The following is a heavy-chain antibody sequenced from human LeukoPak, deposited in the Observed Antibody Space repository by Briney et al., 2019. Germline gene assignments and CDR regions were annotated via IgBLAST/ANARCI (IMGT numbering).Heavy chain of an antibody. CDR1: GFTVSSNY. J-gene: IGHJ6*02. CDR2: IYSGGST. V-gene: IGHV3-53*04. CDR3: ARDPLWFGELDYYYYGMDV. Sequence: GGSLRLSCAASGFTVSSNYKSWVRQAPGKGLEWVSVIYSGGSTYYADSVKGRFTISRHNSKNTLYLQMDSLRAEDTAVYYCARDPLWFGELDYYYYGMDVWGQGTTVTVSS. D-gene: IGHD3-10*01.